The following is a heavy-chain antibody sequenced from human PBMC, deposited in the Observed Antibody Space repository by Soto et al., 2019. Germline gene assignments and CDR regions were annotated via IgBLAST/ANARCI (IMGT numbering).Heavy chain of an antibody. V-gene: IGHV3-33*01. CDR3: ARAHTMMILDRFDP. CDR2: IWFDGSKK. Sequence: GGSLRLSCAASGFKFRNYAIHWVRQAPGKGLEWLAVIWFDGSKKYYADSVKGRFTISRDNSKNTVYLDMNSLAADDSGVFYCARAHTMMILDRFDPWGHGTLVTVSS. D-gene: IGHD3-22*01. CDR1: GFKFRNYA. J-gene: IGHJ5*02.